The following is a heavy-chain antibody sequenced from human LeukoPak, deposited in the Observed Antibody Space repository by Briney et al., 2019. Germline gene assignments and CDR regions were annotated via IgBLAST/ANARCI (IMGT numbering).Heavy chain of an antibody. CDR3: ARRNGYDFDY. CDR1: GFTFSNYA. D-gene: IGHD5-18*01. Sequence: PGGSLRLSCAASGFTFSNYAMSWVRQAPGKGLEWVSDISDSGGNTHYADSVKGRFTISRDKSKNTLYSQMNSLRAEDTAVYYCARRNGYDFDYWGQGTLVTVSS. J-gene: IGHJ4*02. V-gene: IGHV3-23*01. CDR2: ISDSGGNT.